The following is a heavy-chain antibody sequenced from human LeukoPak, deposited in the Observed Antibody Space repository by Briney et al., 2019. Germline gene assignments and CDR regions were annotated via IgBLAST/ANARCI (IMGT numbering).Heavy chain of an antibody. CDR2: IYSGGST. Sequence: PGGSLRLSCAASGFTVSSNYMSWVRQAPGKGLEWVSVIYSGGSTYYAGSVKGRFTISRDNSKNTLYLQMNSLRAEDTAVYYCARVGNYYDSTNAFDIWGQGTMVTVSS. V-gene: IGHV3-53*01. D-gene: IGHD3-22*01. CDR3: ARVGNYYDSTNAFDI. CDR1: GFTVSSNY. J-gene: IGHJ3*02.